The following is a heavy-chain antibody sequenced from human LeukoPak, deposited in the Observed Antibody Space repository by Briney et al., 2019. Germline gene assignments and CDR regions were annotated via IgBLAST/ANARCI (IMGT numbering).Heavy chain of an antibody. CDR3: AGIEAYYYDSSGYFPFDY. CDR1: GGSISSYY. J-gene: IGHJ4*02. D-gene: IGHD3-22*01. CDR2: IYYSGST. Sequence: SETLSLTCTVSGGSISSYYWSWIRQPPGKGLGWIGYIYYSGSTNYNPSLKSRVTISVDTSKNQFSLKLSSVTAADTAVYYCAGIEAYYYDSSGYFPFDYWGQGTLVTVSS. V-gene: IGHV4-59*08.